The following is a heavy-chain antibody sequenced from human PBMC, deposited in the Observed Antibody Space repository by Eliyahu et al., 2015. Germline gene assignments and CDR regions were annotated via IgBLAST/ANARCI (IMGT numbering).Heavy chain of an antibody. CDR3: ARGVVGAPGYYYYYGMDV. CDR1: GXPFXSXW. CDR2: INSDGSST. V-gene: IGHV3-74*01. D-gene: IGHD1-26*01. J-gene: IGHJ6*02. Sequence: EVQLVESGGGLVQPGGSLRLXCAASGXPFXSXWMHWVRQAPGKGLVWVSRINSDGSSTSYAHSVKGRFTISRDNAKNTLYLQMNSLRAEDTAVYYCARGVVGAPGYYYYYGMDVWGQGTTVTVSS.